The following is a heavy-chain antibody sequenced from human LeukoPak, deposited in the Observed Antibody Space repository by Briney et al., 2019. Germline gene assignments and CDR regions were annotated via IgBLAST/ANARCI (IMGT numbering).Heavy chain of an antibody. V-gene: IGHV3-11*04. J-gene: IGHJ4*02. D-gene: IGHD3-22*01. CDR2: ISSSGSTI. CDR1: GFTFSDYY. CDR3: ARVGVITTWVFDY. Sequence: KPGGSLRLSRAASGFTFSDYYMSWIRQAPGKGLEWVSYISSSGSTIYYADSVKGRFTISRDNAKNSLYLQMNSLRAEDTAVYYCARVGVITTWVFDYWGQGTLVTVSS.